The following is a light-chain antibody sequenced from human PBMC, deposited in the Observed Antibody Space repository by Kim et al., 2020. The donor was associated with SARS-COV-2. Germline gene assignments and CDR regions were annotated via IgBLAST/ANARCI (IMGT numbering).Light chain of an antibody. CDR3: QQYRRPYT. V-gene: IGKV1-33*01. J-gene: IGKJ2*01. Sequence: GDRVTITCQASQDISNYLNWYQQKPGKAPKLLIYDASNLEAGVPSRFSGSGSGTDFTFTINSLQPDDIATYYCQQYRRPYTFGQGTKLE. CDR2: DAS. CDR1: QDISNY.